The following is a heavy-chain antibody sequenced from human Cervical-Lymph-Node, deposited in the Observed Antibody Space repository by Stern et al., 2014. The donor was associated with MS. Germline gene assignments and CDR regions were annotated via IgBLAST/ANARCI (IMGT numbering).Heavy chain of an antibody. D-gene: IGHD3-10*01. V-gene: IGHV4-31*01. CDR3: ARGLRFGATTXALDI. CDR2: IYYSGST. Sequence: QLQLQESGPGLVKPSQTLSLTCTVSGGSVNSGAYYWSWIRQHPGKGLEWLGNIYYSGSTYYNPSLKSLVTISLDTSKNQFSLKLSSVTAADTAVYYCARGLRFGATTXALDIWGRGTLVTISS. J-gene: IGHJ3*02. CDR1: GGSVNSGAYY.